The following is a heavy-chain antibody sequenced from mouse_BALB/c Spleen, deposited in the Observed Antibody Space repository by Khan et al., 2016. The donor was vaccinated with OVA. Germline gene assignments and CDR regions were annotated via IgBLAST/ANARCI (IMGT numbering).Heavy chain of an antibody. Sequence: VQLQQSGTELVRPGTLVRLSCTATGFNIKDYYIHWVKQRPDQGLEWIGWIDPENGKTIYDPKFQGKASITADTSSNTVYLQLSSLTSEDTAGYYCLRSIRLYFDYWGKGTTLTVSS. CDR1: GFNIKDYY. J-gene: IGHJ2*01. CDR2: IDPENGKT. CDR3: LRSIRLYFDY. D-gene: IGHD2-3*01. V-gene: IGHV14-1*02.